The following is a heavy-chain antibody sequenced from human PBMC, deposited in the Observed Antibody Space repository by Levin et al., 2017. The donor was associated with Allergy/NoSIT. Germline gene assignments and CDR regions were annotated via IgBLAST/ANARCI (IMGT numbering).Heavy chain of an antibody. D-gene: IGHD6-25*01. Sequence: SVKVSCETSGGTFSNYDFNWVRQVPGQNLEWIGGIIPVFDTPKYAQKFESRVTISADKSTNTVYMELSRLTSDDTAIYFCARDGEAATQFDHWGQGTLVTVSS. J-gene: IGHJ5*02. V-gene: IGHV1-69*06. CDR1: GGTFSNYD. CDR2: IIPVFDTP. CDR3: ARDGEAATQFDH.